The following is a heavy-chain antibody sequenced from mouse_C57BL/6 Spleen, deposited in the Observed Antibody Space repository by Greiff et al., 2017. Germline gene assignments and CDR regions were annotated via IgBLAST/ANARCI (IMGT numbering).Heavy chain of an antibody. V-gene: IGHV1-15*01. Sequence: QVQLQQSGAELVRPGASVTLSCKASGYTFTDYEMHWVKQTPVHGLEWIGAIDPETGGTAYNQKFKGKAILTADKSSSTAYMELRSLTSEDSAVYYCTRRSYYGSSFAYWGEEGLVTVSA. J-gene: IGHJ3*01. D-gene: IGHD1-1*01. CDR2: IDPETGGT. CDR3: TRRSYYGSSFAY. CDR1: GYTFTDYE.